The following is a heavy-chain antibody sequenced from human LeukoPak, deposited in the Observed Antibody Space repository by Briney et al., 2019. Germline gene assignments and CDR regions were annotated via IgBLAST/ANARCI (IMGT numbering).Heavy chain of an antibody. CDR1: GFTFDGHA. CDR2: ISYNSDSI. V-gene: IGHV3-9*01. J-gene: IGHJ4*02. D-gene: IGHD5-24*01. CDR3: ARSPDGYKSYY. Sequence: GGSLRLSCAASGFTFDGHAMHWVRQAPGKGLEWVSGISYNSDSIAYADSVKGRFTISRDNAKNSLYLQMNSLRAEDTAVYYCARSPDGYKSYYWGQGTLVTVSS.